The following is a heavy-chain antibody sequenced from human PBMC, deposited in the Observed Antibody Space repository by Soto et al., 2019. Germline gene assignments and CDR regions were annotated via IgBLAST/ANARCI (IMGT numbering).Heavy chain of an antibody. Sequence: SVKVSCKASGGTFSSYAISWVRQAPGQGLEWMGGIIPIFGTANYAQKFQGRVTITADESTSTAYMELSSLRSEDTAVYYCAIGYFYYESMGSRAPVAFELGGKGKMVTV. CDR2: IIPIFGTA. D-gene: IGHD3-22*01. CDR1: GGTFSSYA. V-gene: IGHV1-69*13. CDR3: AIGYFYYESMGSRAPVAFEL. J-gene: IGHJ3*01.